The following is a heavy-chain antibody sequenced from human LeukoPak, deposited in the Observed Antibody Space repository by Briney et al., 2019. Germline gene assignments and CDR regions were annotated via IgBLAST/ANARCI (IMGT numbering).Heavy chain of an antibody. D-gene: IGHD5-12*01. CDR3: AKYASHKVATILVNWFDP. V-gene: IGHV3-23*01. CDR2: ISGSGGST. CDR1: GFTFSSYA. Sequence: GGSLRLSCAASGFTFSSYAMSWVRQAPGKGLEWVSAISGSGGSTYYADSVKGRFTISRDNSKNTLYLQMNSLRAEDTAVYYCAKYASHKVATILVNWFDPWGQGTLVTVSS. J-gene: IGHJ5*02.